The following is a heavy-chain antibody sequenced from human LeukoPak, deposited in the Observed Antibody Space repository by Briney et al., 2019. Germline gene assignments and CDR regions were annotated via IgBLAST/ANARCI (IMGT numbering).Heavy chain of an antibody. V-gene: IGHV3-23*01. Sequence: GGSLRLSCAASGFMFSNYAMDWVRQAPGKGREWVSAIIASGGTTYYADSVKGRFTISRDNSKNTLFLQMNSLRAEDTAVYYCAKDFGDRFYYFDSWGQGTLVTVSS. J-gene: IGHJ4*02. CDR1: GFMFSNYA. D-gene: IGHD4-17*01. CDR3: AKDFGDRFYYFDS. CDR2: IIASGGTT.